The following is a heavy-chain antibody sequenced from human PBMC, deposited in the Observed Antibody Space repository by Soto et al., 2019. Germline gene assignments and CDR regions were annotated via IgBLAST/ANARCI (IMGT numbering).Heavy chain of an antibody. CDR3: ATYTVPGVIRAFDI. D-gene: IGHD3-10*01. CDR1: GGSISSGGYY. J-gene: IGHJ3*02. CDR2: IYYSGST. V-gene: IGHV4-31*03. Sequence: SETLSLTCTVSGGSISSGGYYWSWIRQHPGKGLEWIGYIYYSGSTYYNPSLKSRVTISVDTSKNQFSLKLSSVTAADTAVYYCATYTVPGVIRAFDIWGQGTMVTLPS.